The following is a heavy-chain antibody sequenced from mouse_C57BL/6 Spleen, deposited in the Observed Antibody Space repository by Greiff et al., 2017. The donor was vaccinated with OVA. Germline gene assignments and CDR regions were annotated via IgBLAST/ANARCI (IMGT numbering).Heavy chain of an antibody. D-gene: IGHD4-1*01. V-gene: IGHV1-76*01. CDR2: IYPGSGNT. Sequence: VKLQESGAELVRPGASVKLSCKASGYTFTDYYINWVKQRPGQGLEWIARIYPGSGNTYYNEKFKGKATLTAEKSSSTAYMQLSSLTSEDSAVYFCARRADWENYAMDYWGQGTSVTVSS. CDR3: ARRADWENYAMDY. CDR1: GYTFTDYY. J-gene: IGHJ4*01.